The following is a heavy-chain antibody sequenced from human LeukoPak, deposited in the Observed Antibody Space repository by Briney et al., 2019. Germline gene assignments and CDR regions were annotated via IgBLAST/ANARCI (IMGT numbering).Heavy chain of an antibody. CDR2: IYYSGST. CDR1: GGSFSGYY. Sequence: KPSETLSLTCAVYGGSFSGYYWSWIRQPPGKGLEWIGYIYYSGSTNYNPSLKSRVTISVDTSKNQFPLKLSSVTAADTAVYYCARDNQRLYYYGMDVWGQGTTVTVSS. CDR3: ARDNQRLYYYGMDV. V-gene: IGHV4-59*01. J-gene: IGHJ6*02.